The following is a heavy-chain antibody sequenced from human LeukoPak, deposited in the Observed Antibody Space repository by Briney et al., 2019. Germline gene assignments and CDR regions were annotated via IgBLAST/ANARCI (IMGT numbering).Heavy chain of an antibody. CDR1: GGSISNCY. J-gene: IGHJ4*02. CDR2: IYYSGTT. Sequence: SETLCLTCTVSGGSISNCYWSWIRQPPGKELEWIGYIYYSGTTNYNPSLKSRVTISVDTSKNQFSLKLNSVTAADTAVYYCARGVYIAAAQYGYWGQGTRVTVSS. V-gene: IGHV4-59*01. D-gene: IGHD6-13*01. CDR3: ARGVYIAAAQYGY.